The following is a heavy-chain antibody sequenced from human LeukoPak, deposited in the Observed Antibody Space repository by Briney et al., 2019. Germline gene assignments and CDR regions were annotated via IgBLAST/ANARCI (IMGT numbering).Heavy chain of an antibody. V-gene: IGHV4-61*02. CDR3: ARGRTVVYDY. J-gene: IGHJ4*02. CDR1: GGSISSGSYY. D-gene: IGHD4-23*01. Sequence: PSETLSLTCTVSGGSISSGSYYWSWIRQPAGKGLEWIGRIYTSGSTNYNPSLKSRVTISVDTSKNQFSLKLSSVTAADTAVYYCARGRTVVYDYWGQGTLVTVSS. CDR2: IYTSGST.